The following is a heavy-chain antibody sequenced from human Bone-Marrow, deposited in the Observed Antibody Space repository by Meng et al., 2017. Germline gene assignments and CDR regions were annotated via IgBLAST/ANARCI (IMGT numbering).Heavy chain of an antibody. V-gene: IGHV4-34*01. CDR1: GGSFSGYY. D-gene: IGHD3-22*01. Sequence: SETLSLTCAVYGGSFSGYYWSWIRQPPGKGLEWIGEINHSGSTNYNPSLKSRVTISVDTSKNQFSLKLSSVTAADTAVYYCARVRASYYYDSSGYYSPGMDVWGQGTTVTVSS. CDR2: INHSGST. J-gene: IGHJ6*02. CDR3: ARVRASYYYDSSGYYSPGMDV.